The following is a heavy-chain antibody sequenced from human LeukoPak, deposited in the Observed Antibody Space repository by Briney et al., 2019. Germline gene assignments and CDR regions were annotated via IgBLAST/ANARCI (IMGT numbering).Heavy chain of an antibody. V-gene: IGHV4-59*01. CDR3: ARVGVVAGTPGYYQYAVDA. Sequence: PSETLSLTCTVSGGSISSYYWSWIRQPPGKGLEWIGYVYYSGSTNYNPSLKSRVALSIDTPKNQFSLNLTSVTPADTAVYYCARVGVVAGTPGYYQYAVDAWGQGTTVIVSS. CDR1: GGSISSYY. J-gene: IGHJ6*02. CDR2: VYYSGST. D-gene: IGHD6-19*01.